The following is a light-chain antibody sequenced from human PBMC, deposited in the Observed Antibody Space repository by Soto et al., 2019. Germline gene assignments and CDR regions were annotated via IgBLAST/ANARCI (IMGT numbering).Light chain of an antibody. J-gene: IGKJ5*01. CDR1: QSVDSL. CDR2: RAS. V-gene: IGKV3-15*01. CDR3: QQYNNWPIT. Sequence: EVVLTQSPATLSVSPGERAILSCWASQSVDSLLAWYQQKPGQAPRLLIYRASTRATDTPMRFSGSGSGTEFSLTISSLQFEDFAVYYCQQYNNWPITFGQGTRLEIQ.